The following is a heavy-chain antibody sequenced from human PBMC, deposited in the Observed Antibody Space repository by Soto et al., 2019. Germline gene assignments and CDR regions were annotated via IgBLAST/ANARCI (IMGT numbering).Heavy chain of an antibody. D-gene: IGHD3-10*01. V-gene: IGHV1-18*01. Sequence: QVRLVQSGAEVKKPGASVKVSCKTSGYTFSNYGITWVRQAPGQGLEWMGWISGYNGNTNYAQKLQGRVTMTTDTSTSTAYMELRSLRSDDTAIYYCARDISMVRDWGQGTLVTVSS. CDR3: ARDISMVRD. J-gene: IGHJ4*02. CDR1: GYTFSNYG. CDR2: ISGYNGNT.